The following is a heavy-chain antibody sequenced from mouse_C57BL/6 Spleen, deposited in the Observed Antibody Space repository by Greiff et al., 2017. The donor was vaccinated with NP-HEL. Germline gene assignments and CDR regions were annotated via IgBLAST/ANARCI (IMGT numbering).Heavy chain of an antibody. V-gene: IGHV1-80*01. Sequence: VQLQQSGAELVKPGASVKISCKASGYAFSSYWMTWVKQRPGKGLEWIGHIYPGDGDTNYNGKFKGKATLTADKSSSKAYMQLSSLTSEDSAVYFCARGEEGYYDYYAMDYWGQGTTVTVST. J-gene: IGHJ4*01. CDR1: GYAFSSYW. CDR3: ARGEEGYYDYYAMDY. CDR2: IYPGDGDT. D-gene: IGHD2-3*01.